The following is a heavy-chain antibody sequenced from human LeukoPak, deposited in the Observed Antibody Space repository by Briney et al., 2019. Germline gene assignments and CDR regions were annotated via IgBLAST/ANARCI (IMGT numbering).Heavy chain of an antibody. Sequence: SETLSLTCAVSGGSINSYYWSWIRQPPGKKLEWIGHIYYTGSTDYNPSLKSRVTISIDTSKNQFSLKLSSVTADDTAVYYCARVPPGSAGNFRRWFDPWGQGTLVTISS. V-gene: IGHV4-59*01. CDR2: IYYTGST. CDR3: ARVPPGSAGNFRRWFDP. CDR1: GGSINSYY. D-gene: IGHD2-15*01. J-gene: IGHJ5*02.